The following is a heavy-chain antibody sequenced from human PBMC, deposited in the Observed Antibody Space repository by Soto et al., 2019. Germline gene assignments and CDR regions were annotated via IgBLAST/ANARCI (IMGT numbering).Heavy chain of an antibody. D-gene: IGHD2-21*01. J-gene: IGHJ6*02. Sequence: EVQLVESGGGLVQPGGSLRLSCLASEFTFNTYWMNWVRQAPGRGLEWVANIKDDGSEKNYVDSVKGRFTISRDNAKNLMYLHMNSSRGEDTAVYFCARDWGTPGRGSAVGDSYHYGMDVWGQGTTVTVSS. CDR1: EFTFNTYW. CDR3: ARDWGTPGRGSAVGDSYHYGMDV. CDR2: IKDDGSEK. V-gene: IGHV3-7*05.